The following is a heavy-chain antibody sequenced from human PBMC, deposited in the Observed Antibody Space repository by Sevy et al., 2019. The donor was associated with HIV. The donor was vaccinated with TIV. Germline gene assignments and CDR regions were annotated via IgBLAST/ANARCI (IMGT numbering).Heavy chain of an antibody. CDR1: GYTFTNYA. CDR3: VRGTTFYDFWTGGDY. J-gene: IGHJ4*02. V-gene: IGHV1-18*01. D-gene: IGHD3-3*01. Sequence: ASVKVSCKASGYTFTNYAISWVRQAPGQGLEWMGWISGFNGDTKNAEKFQGRFTMTIDTSTKTAYMDLRSLRSDDTAVYYCVRGTTFYDFWTGGDYWGQGTLVTVSS. CDR2: ISGFNGDT.